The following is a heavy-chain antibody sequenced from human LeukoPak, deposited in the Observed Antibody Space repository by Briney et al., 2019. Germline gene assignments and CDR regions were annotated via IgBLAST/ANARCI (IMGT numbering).Heavy chain of an antibody. J-gene: IGHJ3*02. CDR1: GGSISSSNW. D-gene: IGHD3-22*01. V-gene: IGHV4-4*02. Sequence: SETLSLTCAASGGSISSSNWWSWVRQPPGKGLEWIGEIYHSGSTNYNPSLKSRVTISVDKSKNQFSLKLSSVTAADTAVYYCARDRQYYYDSSPFTDAFDIWGQGTMVTVSS. CDR3: ARDRQYYYDSSPFTDAFDI. CDR2: IYHSGST.